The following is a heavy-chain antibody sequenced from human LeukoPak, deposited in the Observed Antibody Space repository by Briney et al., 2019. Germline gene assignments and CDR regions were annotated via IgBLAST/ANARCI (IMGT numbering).Heavy chain of an antibody. J-gene: IGHJ3*02. Sequence: GGSLRLSCAASGFTFSSYDMLWVRQAPGKGLEWVAVIWYDASEKFYADSVKGRFAISRDNSKNTLDLQMSSLRAEDTALYYCARLRGNIAFDIWGQGTMVTVSS. CDR1: GFTFSSYD. V-gene: IGHV3-33*01. CDR3: ARLRGNIAFDI. CDR2: IWYDASEK.